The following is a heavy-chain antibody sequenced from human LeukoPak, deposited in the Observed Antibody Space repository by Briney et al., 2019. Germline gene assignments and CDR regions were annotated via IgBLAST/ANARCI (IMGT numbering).Heavy chain of an antibody. D-gene: IGHD3-22*01. CDR2: INPNSGGT. CDR1: GYTFTGDY. J-gene: IGHJ3*02. Sequence: ASVKVSCKASGYTFTGDYMHWVRQAPGQGLEWMGWINPNSGGTNYAQKFQGRVTMTRDTSISTAYMELSRLRSDDTAVYYCARDSAEDYYDSSGYYQSDAFDIWGQGTMVTVSS. V-gene: IGHV1-2*02. CDR3: ARDSAEDYYDSSGYYQSDAFDI.